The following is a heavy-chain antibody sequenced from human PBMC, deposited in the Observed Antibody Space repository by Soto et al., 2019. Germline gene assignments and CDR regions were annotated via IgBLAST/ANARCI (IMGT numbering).Heavy chain of an antibody. CDR2: ISSDGSNK. J-gene: IGHJ4*02. V-gene: IGHV3-30-3*01. D-gene: IGHD1-1*01. CDR1: GFTFSSYA. CDR3: VRGDNWNDEASDY. Sequence: GGSLRLSCAASGFTFSSYAMHWVRQAPGKGLEWVAVISSDGSNKYYADSVKGRFTISRDNSKNTVYLQMNSLRAEDTAVYYCVRGDNWNDEASDYWGQGTLVTVSS.